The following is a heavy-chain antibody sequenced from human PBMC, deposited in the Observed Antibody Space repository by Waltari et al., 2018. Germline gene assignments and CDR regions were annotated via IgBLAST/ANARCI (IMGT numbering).Heavy chain of an antibody. J-gene: IGHJ1*01. CDR1: GGTFSSYT. CDR2: IIFGTA. Sequence: QVQLVQSGAEVKKPESSIKVSCKASGGTFSSYTLNWVRQAPGQGLEWMGGIIFGTANYAQKFQGRVTITADEFTSTAYMELSSLRSDDTAVYYCARTAAARRKAFQHWGQGTLVTVSS. CDR3: ARTAAARRKAFQH. V-gene: IGHV1-69*01. D-gene: IGHD6-6*01.